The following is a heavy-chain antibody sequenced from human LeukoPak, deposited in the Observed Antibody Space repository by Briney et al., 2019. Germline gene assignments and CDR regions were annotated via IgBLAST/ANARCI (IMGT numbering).Heavy chain of an antibody. D-gene: IGHD2-2*02. V-gene: IGHV3-23*01. CDR3: AKGDCSSTSCYKPFDY. J-gene: IGHJ4*02. CDR2: ISGSGGST. Sequence: GGSLRLSCAASGFTFSSYAMSWVRQAPGKGLEWVSAISGSGGSTYYADSVKGRFTISRDNSKNTLYLQMSSLRAEDTAVYYCAKGDCSSTSCYKPFDYWGQGTLVTVSS. CDR1: GFTFSSYA.